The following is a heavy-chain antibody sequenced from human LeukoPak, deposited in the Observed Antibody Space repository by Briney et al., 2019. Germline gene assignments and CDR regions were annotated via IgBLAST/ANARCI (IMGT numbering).Heavy chain of an antibody. Sequence: SETLSLTCAVSGGSISSCGYSWSWIRQPPGKGLEWIGYIYHSGSTYYNPSLKSRVTISVVRSKNQFSLKLSSVTAADTAVYYCARGVGYYGSGSYYYDYCGQGTLVTVSS. CDR3: ARGVGYYGSGSYYYDY. V-gene: IGHV4-30-2*01. CDR1: GGSISSCGYS. CDR2: IYHSGST. D-gene: IGHD3-10*01. J-gene: IGHJ4*02.